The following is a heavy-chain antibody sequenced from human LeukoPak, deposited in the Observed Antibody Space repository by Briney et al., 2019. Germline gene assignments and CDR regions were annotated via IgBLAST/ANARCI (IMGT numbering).Heavy chain of an antibody. D-gene: IGHD1-7*01. V-gene: IGHV1-2*02. J-gene: IGHJ5*02. Sequence: GASVKVSCKASGYTFTVYHMHWVRQAPGQGLEWMGWINPNSGDTSCAQRFQGRVTSTRDTSITTAYMELSSLRSDDTAVYYCARENWNYASWGQGTLVTVSS. CDR3: ARENWNYAS. CDR2: INPNSGDT. CDR1: GYTFTVYH.